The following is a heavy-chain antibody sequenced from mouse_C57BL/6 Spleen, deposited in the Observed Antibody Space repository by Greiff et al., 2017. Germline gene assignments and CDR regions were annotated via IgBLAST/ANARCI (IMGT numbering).Heavy chain of an antibody. CDR2: IYPGDGDT. Sequence: VKLVESGPELVKPGASVKISCKASGYAFSSSWMNWVKQRPGKGLEWIGRIYPGDGDTNYNGKFKGKATLTADKSSSTAYMQLSSLTSEDSAVYFCARRDWDGYFDVWGTGTTVTVSS. CDR3: ARRDWDGYFDV. D-gene: IGHD4-1*01. V-gene: IGHV1-82*01. J-gene: IGHJ1*03. CDR1: GYAFSSSW.